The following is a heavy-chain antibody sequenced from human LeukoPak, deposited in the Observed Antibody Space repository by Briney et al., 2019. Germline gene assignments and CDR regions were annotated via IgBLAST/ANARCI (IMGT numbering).Heavy chain of an antibody. Sequence: SETLSLTCTVSGDSISSYFWSWIRQPPGKGLEWIGYFHDSGSANYNPSLKSRITMSVDTSKNQFSLKLRSVTAADTAVYYCARDSHPVGTATPRGFDPWGQGTLVTVSS. CDR1: GDSISSYF. D-gene: IGHD2-15*01. CDR3: ARDSHPVGTATPRGFDP. V-gene: IGHV4-59*01. J-gene: IGHJ5*02. CDR2: FHDSGSA.